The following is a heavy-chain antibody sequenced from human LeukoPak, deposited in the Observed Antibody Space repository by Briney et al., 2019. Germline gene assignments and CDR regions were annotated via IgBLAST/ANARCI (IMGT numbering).Heavy chain of an antibody. CDR3: ARGQYSSSWYLQPHSDAEYFQH. D-gene: IGHD6-13*01. Sequence: GGSLRLSCAASGFTFSSYSMNWVRQAPGKGLEWVSYISSSSSTIYYADSVKGRFTISRDNAKNSLYLQMNSLRAEDTAVYYCARGQYSSSWYLQPHSDAEYFQHWGQGTLVTVSS. V-gene: IGHV3-48*01. CDR2: ISSSSSTI. J-gene: IGHJ1*01. CDR1: GFTFSSYS.